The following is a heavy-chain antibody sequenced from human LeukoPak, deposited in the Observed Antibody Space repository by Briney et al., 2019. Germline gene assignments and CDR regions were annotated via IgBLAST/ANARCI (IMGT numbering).Heavy chain of an antibody. CDR2: ISGGGESP. CDR1: GFTVGSNY. Sequence: GGSLRLSCAASGFTVGSNYMSWVRQAPGKGLEWVSAISGGGESPWYADSVRGRSTISRDNSKNMVYLQMQSLRAEDTAIYFCARDRNYPRDQFDYWGQGTLVTVSS. V-gene: IGHV3-23*01. J-gene: IGHJ4*02. CDR3: ARDRNYPRDQFDY. D-gene: IGHD4-11*01.